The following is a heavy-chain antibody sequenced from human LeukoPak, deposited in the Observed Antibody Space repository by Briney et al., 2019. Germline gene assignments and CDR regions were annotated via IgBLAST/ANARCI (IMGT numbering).Heavy chain of an antibody. J-gene: IGHJ4*02. CDR2: ITDYNSNT. CDR3: ARGRYSSGWYFDY. Sequence: ASVKVSCKASGYTFSNYGISWVRQAPGQGLEWMGWITDYNSNTNYAQKLQDRVTMTTDTSTDTAYMELRSLRSDDRAVYYCARGRYSSGWYFDYWGQGTLVTVSS. V-gene: IGHV1-18*01. CDR1: GYTFSNYG. D-gene: IGHD6-19*01.